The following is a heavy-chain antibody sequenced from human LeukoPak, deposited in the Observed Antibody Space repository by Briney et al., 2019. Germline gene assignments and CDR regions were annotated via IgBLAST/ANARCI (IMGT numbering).Heavy chain of an antibody. CDR2: IKSKTDGGTT. CDR1: GFTFSNAW. V-gene: IGHV3-15*01. D-gene: IGHD1-26*01. Sequence: GGSLRLSCAASGFTFSNAWMSWVRQAPGKGREWVGRIKSKTDGGTTDYAATVKGRFTISRDDSKNTLYLQMNSLKTEDTAVYYCTTAFRGSYNYCYYGMDVWGQGTTVTVSS. CDR3: TTAFRGSYNYCYYGMDV. J-gene: IGHJ6*02.